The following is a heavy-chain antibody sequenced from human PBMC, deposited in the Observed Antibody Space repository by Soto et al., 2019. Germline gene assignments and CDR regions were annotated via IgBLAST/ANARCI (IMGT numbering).Heavy chain of an antibody. CDR2: ISGSGGST. Sequence: VQLVQSGAEVKKPGSSVKVSCKASGGTFSSYAMSWVRQAPGKGLEGVSAISGSGGSTYYADSVKGRFTISRDNSKNTLYLQMNSLRAEDTAVYYCAKYGSGYYSIDYWGQGTLVTVSS. CDR3: AKYGSGYYSIDY. J-gene: IGHJ4*02. V-gene: IGHV3-23*04. CDR1: GGTFSSYA. D-gene: IGHD3-22*01.